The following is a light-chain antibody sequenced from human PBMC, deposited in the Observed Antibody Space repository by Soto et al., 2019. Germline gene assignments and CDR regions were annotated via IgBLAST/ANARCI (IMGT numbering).Light chain of an antibody. V-gene: IGKV1-39*01. J-gene: IGKJ2*01. Sequence: IQMTQSPSSLSASVGDRVTITCRASQSLSSRLTWYQQKPGEAPKLLIYATSSLHSGVPSRFSGSRSETDFTLTINSLQPEDCATDDCEQSFSPPYTSGQGTKLEI. CDR3: EQSFSPPYT. CDR1: QSLSSR. CDR2: ATS.